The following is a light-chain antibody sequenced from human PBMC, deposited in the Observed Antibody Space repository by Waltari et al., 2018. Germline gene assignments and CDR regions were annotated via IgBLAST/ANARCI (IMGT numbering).Light chain of an antibody. J-gene: IGKJ1*01. Sequence: IVLTQSPDSLSVSLGETATISCEVSQNCFSDSSNKNYLAWYQQKPGLPPKLLIYWASTRHSGISDRFSGSGSGTHFTLTISDVQAEDVAVYYCHQYYSSPWTFGQGTKVEIK. CDR3: HQYYSSPWT. CDR1: QNCFSDSSNKNY. CDR2: WAS. V-gene: IGKV4-1*01.